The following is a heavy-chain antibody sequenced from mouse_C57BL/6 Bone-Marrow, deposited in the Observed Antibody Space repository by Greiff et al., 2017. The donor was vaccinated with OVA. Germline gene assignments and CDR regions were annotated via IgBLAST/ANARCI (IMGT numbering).Heavy chain of an antibody. D-gene: IGHD4-1*01. CDR2: IRNKANNHAT. CDR1: VFTFSDAW. J-gene: IGHJ2*01. V-gene: IGHV6-6*01. Sequence: EVKLMESGGGLVQPGGSMKLPRAASVFTFSDAWMDWVRQSPEKGLEWVAEIRNKANNHATYYAESVKGRFTISRDDSKSSVYLQMTSLRAEDTGIYYCTGTGIYYFDDWGQGNTLTVSA. CDR3: TGTGIYYFDD.